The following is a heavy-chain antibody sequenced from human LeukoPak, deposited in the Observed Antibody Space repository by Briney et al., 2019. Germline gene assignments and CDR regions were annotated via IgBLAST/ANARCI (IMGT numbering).Heavy chain of an antibody. V-gene: IGHV5-51*01. CDR1: GYSFTSYW. CDR2: IYPSDSGT. Sequence: GESLKISGKGSGYSFTSYWIGWVGQMPGKGLEWMGIIYPSDSGTRYSPSFQGQVTISADKSISTAYLQWSSLKASDTAMYYCARHATVGYCSGGSCYYYGMDVWGQGTTVTVSS. CDR3: ARHATVGYCSGGSCYYYGMDV. D-gene: IGHD2-15*01. J-gene: IGHJ6*02.